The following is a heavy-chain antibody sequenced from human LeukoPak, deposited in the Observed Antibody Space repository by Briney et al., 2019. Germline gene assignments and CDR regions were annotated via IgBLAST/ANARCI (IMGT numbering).Heavy chain of an antibody. CDR3: AGLLSLNWFDP. CDR2: IYPGDSDI. J-gene: IGHJ5*02. D-gene: IGHD2-2*01. CDR1: GYSFTSYW. Sequence: NAGASLQISCKGSGYSFTSYWIGWVRQLPGKGLEWMGIIYPGDSDIRYSPSFQGQVTISADKSISTAYLQWSSLKASDTAMYYCAGLLSLNWFDPWGQGTLVTVSS. V-gene: IGHV5-51*01.